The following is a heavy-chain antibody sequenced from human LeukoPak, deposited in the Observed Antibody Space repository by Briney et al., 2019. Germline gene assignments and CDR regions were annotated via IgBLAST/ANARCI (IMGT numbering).Heavy chain of an antibody. CDR2: IYGRGST. V-gene: IGHV4-59*01. J-gene: IGHJ4*02. CDR3: AREDVWGNNRPKGHFDY. CDR1: GGSISRYY. Sequence: SETLSLTCTVSGGSISRYYWSWIRQPPGKGLEWSGYIYGRGSTNYNPSLKSRVTVSVDTSKNQFSLNLNSVTAADTAVYYCAREDVWGNNRPKGHFDYWGQGTLVTVSS. D-gene: IGHD3-16*02.